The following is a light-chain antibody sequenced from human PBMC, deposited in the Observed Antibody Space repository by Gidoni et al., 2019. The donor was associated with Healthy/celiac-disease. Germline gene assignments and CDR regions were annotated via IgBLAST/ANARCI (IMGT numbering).Light chain of an antibody. Sequence: EIVLTHTPATLSSSPGERPTLSCRASQSVSSYLAWYQQKPGQAPRLLIYEASNRATGIPARFSGSGSGTDFTLTISSLEPEDFAVYYCQQRRKWAITFGQGTRLEIK. CDR1: QSVSSY. V-gene: IGKV3-11*01. CDR3: QQRRKWAIT. J-gene: IGKJ5*01. CDR2: EAS.